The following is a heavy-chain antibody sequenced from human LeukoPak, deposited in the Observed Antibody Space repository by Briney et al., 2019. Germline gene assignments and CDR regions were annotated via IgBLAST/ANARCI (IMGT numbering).Heavy chain of an antibody. J-gene: IGHJ6*03. CDR2: IYYSGST. CDR1: GGSISSHY. Sequence: PSETLSLTCTVSGGSISSHYWSWIRQPPGKGLEWIGYIYYSGSTNYNPSLKSRVTISVDTSKNQFSLKLSSVTVADTAVYYCARDANDYYYYMDVWGKGTTVTVSS. V-gene: IGHV4-59*11. CDR3: ARDANDYYYYMDV.